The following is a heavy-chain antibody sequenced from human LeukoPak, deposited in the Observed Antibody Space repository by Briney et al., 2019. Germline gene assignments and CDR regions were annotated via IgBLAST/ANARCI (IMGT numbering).Heavy chain of an antibody. D-gene: IGHD5-18*01. CDR2: ITDNGGAA. J-gene: IGHJ4*02. CDR3: ASRLGYSFSV. V-gene: IGHV3-23*01. CDR1: GLTFDNYA. Sequence: TGGSLRLSCAASGLTFDNYAMSWVRQAPGRGLEWVSTITDNGGAAFYADSVKGRFTISRDNSKNTLYLQMSSPRAEDMAIYYCASRLGYSFSVWGQGTLVTVSS.